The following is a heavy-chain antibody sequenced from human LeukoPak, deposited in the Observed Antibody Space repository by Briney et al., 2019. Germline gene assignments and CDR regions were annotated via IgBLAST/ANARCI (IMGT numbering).Heavy chain of an antibody. D-gene: IGHD3-22*01. CDR3: AREEYYYDSSGYYRYFDY. CDR1: GGSISSSSYY. V-gene: IGHV4-39*07. J-gene: IGHJ4*02. Sequence: PSEILSLTCTVSGGSISSSSYYWGWIRQPPGKGLEWIGSIYYSGSTYYNPSLKSRVTISVDTSKNQFSLKPSSVTAADTAVYYCAREEYYYDSSGYYRYFDYWGQGTLVTVSS. CDR2: IYYSGST.